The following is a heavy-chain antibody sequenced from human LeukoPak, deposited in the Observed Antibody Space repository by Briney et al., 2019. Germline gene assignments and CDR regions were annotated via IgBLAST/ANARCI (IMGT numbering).Heavy chain of an antibody. J-gene: IGHJ4*02. D-gene: IGHD5-24*01. CDR3: APQGDGYNSPFDY. CDR2: ISSSGSTI. V-gene: IGHV3-48*03. CDR1: GFTFSSYE. Sequence: PGGSLRLSCAASGFTFSSYEMNWVRQAPGKGLEWVSYISSSGSTIYYADSVKGRFTISRDNAKNSLYLQMNSLRAEDTAVYYCAPQGDGYNSPFDYWGQGTPVTVSS.